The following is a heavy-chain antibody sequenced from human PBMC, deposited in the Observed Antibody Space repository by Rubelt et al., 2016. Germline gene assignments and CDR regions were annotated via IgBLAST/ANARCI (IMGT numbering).Heavy chain of an antibody. V-gene: IGHV3-23*01. J-gene: IGHJ5*02. CDR1: GFTFSRYA. CDR2: ISGSGGST. CDR3: ARETRVAVDWFDP. D-gene: IGHD6-19*01. Sequence: SRGGLVQPGGSLRVSCAASGFTFSRYAMNWVRQAPGKGLEWVAAISGSGGSTFYADSVKGRFTISRDNAKNSLFLQMNSLRAEDTAVYYCARETRVAVDWFDPWGQGTQVTVSS.